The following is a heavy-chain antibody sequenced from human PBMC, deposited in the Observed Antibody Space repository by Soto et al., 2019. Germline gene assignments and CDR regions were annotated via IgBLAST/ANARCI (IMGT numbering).Heavy chain of an antibody. D-gene: IGHD3-3*01. CDR3: ARVDDFWSGYYYEY. Sequence: QVQLVQSGAEVKKPGASVKVSCKASGYTFTSYDINWVRQATGQGIEWMGWMNPNSGNTGYAQKFQGRVTMTRNTSISTAYMELSSLRSEDTAVYYCARVDDFWSGYYYEYWGQGTLVTVSS. J-gene: IGHJ4*02. CDR1: GYTFTSYD. V-gene: IGHV1-8*01. CDR2: MNPNSGNT.